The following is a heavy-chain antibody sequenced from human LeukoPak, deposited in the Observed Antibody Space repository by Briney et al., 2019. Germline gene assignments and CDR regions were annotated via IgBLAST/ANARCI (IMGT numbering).Heavy chain of an antibody. CDR1: GFTFSNAW. J-gene: IGHJ6*02. Sequence: GGSLRLSCAVSGFTFSNAWMSWVRQAPGKGLEWVGRIKSKTDGGTTDYAAPVKGRFTISRDDSKNTLYLQMSSLKTEDTAVYYCTTLVPGGERRRYYGMDVWGQGTTVTVSS. CDR2: IKSKTDGGTT. CDR3: TTLVPGGERRRYYGMDV. D-gene: IGHD3-16*01. V-gene: IGHV3-15*01.